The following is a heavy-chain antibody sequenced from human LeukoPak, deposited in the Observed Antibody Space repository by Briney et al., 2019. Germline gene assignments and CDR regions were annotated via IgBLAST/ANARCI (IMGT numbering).Heavy chain of an antibody. Sequence: ASVSVSCTPSGSTFTNSYLHWVRQAPGQGLEWLGIVNLYSGATNYAQKLQARVTMTRDSSTSTVYMEPRSLRSEDTAVYYCAREDCSAGGCYLSFDPWGQGALVTVS. CDR3: AREDCSAGGCYLSFDP. J-gene: IGHJ5*02. V-gene: IGHV1-46*04. CDR2: VNLYSGAT. D-gene: IGHD2-15*01. CDR1: GSTFTNSY.